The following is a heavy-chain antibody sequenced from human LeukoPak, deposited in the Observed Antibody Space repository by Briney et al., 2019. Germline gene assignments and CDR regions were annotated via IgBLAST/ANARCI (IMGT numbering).Heavy chain of an antibody. CDR2: IYPGDSDT. Sequence: GESLKIACKGSGYSFTSYWIGWVRQMPGKGLEWMGFIYPGDSDTRYSPSFQGKGTISADKSIRPAYLQWSSLKASDTAMYYCASPDYYDSSGYSPGVGYWGQGTLVTVSS. CDR1: GYSFTSYW. J-gene: IGHJ4*02. V-gene: IGHV5-51*03. CDR3: ASPDYYDSSGYSPGVGY. D-gene: IGHD3-22*01.